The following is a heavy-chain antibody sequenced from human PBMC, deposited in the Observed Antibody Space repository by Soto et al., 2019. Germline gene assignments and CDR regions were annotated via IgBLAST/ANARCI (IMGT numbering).Heavy chain of an antibody. CDR1: GYTFTGYY. Sequence: ASVKVSCKASGYTFTGYYMHWVRQAPGQGLECMGWINPNSGGTNYAQKFQGWVTITADKSTSTAYMELSSLGPEDTAVYYCAREVSGYDILSGPHGWFHPWGQGTLVTVSS. V-gene: IGHV1-2*04. D-gene: IGHD3-9*01. J-gene: IGHJ5*02. CDR3: AREVSGYDILSGPHGWFHP. CDR2: INPNSGGT.